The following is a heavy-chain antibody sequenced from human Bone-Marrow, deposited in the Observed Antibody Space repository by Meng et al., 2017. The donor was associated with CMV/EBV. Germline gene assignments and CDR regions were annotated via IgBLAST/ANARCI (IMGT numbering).Heavy chain of an antibody. CDR2: IYYSGST. Sequence: LQVPGPGLVEPSEHLAPTCTVAGGSISSSSYYWGWIRQPPGKGLEWIGSIYYSGSTYYNPYLKSRVTISVDTSKNQFSLKLSSVTAADTAVYYCAREYYDRSGYYYLSRYYFDYWGQGTLVTVSS. CDR1: GGSISSSSYY. D-gene: IGHD3-22*01. V-gene: IGHV4-39*07. J-gene: IGHJ4*02. CDR3: AREYYDRSGYYYLSRYYFDY.